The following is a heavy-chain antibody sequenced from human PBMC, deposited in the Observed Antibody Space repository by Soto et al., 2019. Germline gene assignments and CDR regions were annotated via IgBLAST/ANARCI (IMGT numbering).Heavy chain of an antibody. V-gene: IGHV4-4*07. CDR1: GASVRTNY. J-gene: IGHJ5*02. CDR2: VYATGRS. CDR3: ARDPLPTETSAP. Sequence: QVQLEESGPGLVKSSETLSLICRVSGASVRTNYWCWIRQPAGMGLEWIGRVYATGRSNYKPSFMDRATMSVDTSQNQFSLSLTSLTAADTATYYCARDPLPTETSAPWGRGILVTVSS. D-gene: IGHD1-26*01.